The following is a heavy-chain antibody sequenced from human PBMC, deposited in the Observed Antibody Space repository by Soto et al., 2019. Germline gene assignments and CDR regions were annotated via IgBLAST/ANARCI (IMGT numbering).Heavy chain of an antibody. Sequence: KTSETLSLTCAVSGYSISSGYYWGWIRQPPGKGLEWIGSIYHSGSTYYNPSLKSRVTISVDTSKNQFSLKLSSVTAADTAVYYCARYRGYYFDYWGQGTLVTVSS. CDR1: GYSISSGYY. D-gene: IGHD1-26*01. J-gene: IGHJ4*02. CDR2: IYHSGST. CDR3: ARYRGYYFDY. V-gene: IGHV4-38-2*01.